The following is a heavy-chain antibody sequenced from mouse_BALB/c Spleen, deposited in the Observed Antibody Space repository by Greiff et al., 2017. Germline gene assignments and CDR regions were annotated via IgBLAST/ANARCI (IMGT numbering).Heavy chain of an antibody. D-gene: IGHD6-5*01. V-gene: IGHV5-6-3*01. J-gene: IGHJ2*01. CDR1: GFTFSSYG. CDR2: INSNGGST. CDR3: ARDYAHYFDY. Sequence: DVHLVESGGGLVQPGGSLKLSCAASGFTFSSYGMSWVRQTPDKRLELVATINSNGGSTYYPDSVKGRFTISRDNAKNTLYLQMSSLKSEDTAMYYCARDYAHYFDYWGQGTTLTVSS.